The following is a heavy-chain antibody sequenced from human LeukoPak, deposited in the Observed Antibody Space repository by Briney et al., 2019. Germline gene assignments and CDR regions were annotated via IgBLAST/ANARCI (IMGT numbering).Heavy chain of an antibody. CDR1: GGSISSYY. CDR2: IYYSGST. D-gene: IGHD6-13*01. Sequence: TSETLSLTCTVSGGSISSYYWSWIRQPPGKGLEWIGYIYYSGSTNYNPSLKSRVTISVDTSKNQFSLKLSSVTAADTAVYYCAGVPAAGTFRDAFDIWGQGTMVTVSS. J-gene: IGHJ3*02. V-gene: IGHV4-59*08. CDR3: AGVPAAGTFRDAFDI.